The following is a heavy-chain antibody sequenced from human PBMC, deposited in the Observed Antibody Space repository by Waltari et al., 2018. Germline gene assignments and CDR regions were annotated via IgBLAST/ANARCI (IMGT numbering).Heavy chain of an antibody. V-gene: IGHV3-23*01. D-gene: IGHD3-3*01. CDR2: INGGGDSI. Sequence: EVQLLESGGGLVQPGGSLRLSCAASGFTFSSYAMSWVRQAPGKGLEWVSGINGGGDSIYYADSVKGRFTISRDNSKNTLYLQMNSLRAEDTAVYYCAKDFWSGYQGWFDPWGQGTLVTVSS. J-gene: IGHJ5*02. CDR1: GFTFSSYA. CDR3: AKDFWSGYQGWFDP.